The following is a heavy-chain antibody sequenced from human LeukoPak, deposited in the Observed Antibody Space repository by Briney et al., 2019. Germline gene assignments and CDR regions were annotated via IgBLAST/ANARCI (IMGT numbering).Heavy chain of an antibody. J-gene: IGHJ6*02. V-gene: IGHV4-59*08. CDR1: GASITSYY. CDR2: IYYSGST. Sequence: PSETLSLTCTVSGASITSYYWSWVRQPPGKGLEWIGYIYYSGSTNHNPSLKSRVTISVDTSKNQFSLKLSSVTAADTAVYYCARVGYYYYYGMDVWGQGTTVTVSS. CDR3: ARVGYYYYYGMDV.